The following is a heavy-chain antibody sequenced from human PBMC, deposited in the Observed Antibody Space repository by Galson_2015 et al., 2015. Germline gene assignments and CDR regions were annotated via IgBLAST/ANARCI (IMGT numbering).Heavy chain of an antibody. J-gene: IGHJ6*02. CDR2: ISSGGDLT. CDR3: ARGPTEGV. CDR1: GFMLSNYA. Sequence: SLRLSCAASGFMLSNYAMSWVRQAPGKGLEWVSVISSGGDLTYYAGSAKGRFTISRDTSKNTLFLQMNSLRGDDTALYYCARGPTEGVWGQGTTVTVSS. V-gene: IGHV3-23*01.